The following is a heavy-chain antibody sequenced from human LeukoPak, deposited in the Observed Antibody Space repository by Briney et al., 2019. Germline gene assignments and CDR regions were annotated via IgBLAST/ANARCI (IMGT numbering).Heavy chain of an antibody. J-gene: IGHJ3*02. D-gene: IGHD1-26*01. CDR1: GFMFSSFA. CDR2: ISSSSSYI. V-gene: IGHV3-21*01. Sequence: GGSLRLSCAASGFMFSSFAMNWVRQAPGKGLEWVSSISSSSSYIYYADSVKGRFTISRDNAKNSLYLQMNSLRAEDTAVYYCAREGPLGSGSPIDAFDIWGQGTMVTVSS. CDR3: AREGPLGSGSPIDAFDI.